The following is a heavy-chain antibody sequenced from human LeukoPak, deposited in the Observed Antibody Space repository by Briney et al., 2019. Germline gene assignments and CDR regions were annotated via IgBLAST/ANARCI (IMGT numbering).Heavy chain of an antibody. CDR2: INAGNGNT. Sequence: APVKVSCKASGYTFTSYAMHWVRQAPGQRLEWMGWINAGNGNTKYSQKFQGRVTITRDTSASTAYMELSSLRSEDTAVYYCARGGSGSYLVAYWGQGTLVTVSS. CDR3: ARGGSGSYLVAY. CDR1: GYTFTSYA. D-gene: IGHD3-10*01. V-gene: IGHV1-3*01. J-gene: IGHJ4*02.